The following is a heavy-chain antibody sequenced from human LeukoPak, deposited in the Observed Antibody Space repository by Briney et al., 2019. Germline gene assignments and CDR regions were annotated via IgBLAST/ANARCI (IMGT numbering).Heavy chain of an antibody. D-gene: IGHD3-3*01. Sequence: ASVKVSCKASVYIFTGYYMHWVRQAPGQGLEWMGWINPNSGGTNYAQKFQGRVTMTRDTSISTAYMELSRLRSDDTAVYYCARVTYYDFWSGYYLFDYWGQGTLVTVSS. CDR3: ARVTYYDFWSGYYLFDY. CDR1: VYIFTGYY. V-gene: IGHV1-2*02. J-gene: IGHJ4*02. CDR2: INPNSGGT.